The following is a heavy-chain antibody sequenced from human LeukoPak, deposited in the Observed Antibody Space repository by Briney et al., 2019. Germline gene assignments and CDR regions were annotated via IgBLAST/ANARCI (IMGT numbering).Heavy chain of an antibody. J-gene: IGHJ4*02. D-gene: IGHD3-3*01. V-gene: IGHV4-30-2*01. CDR2: IYHSGST. CDR1: GGSISSGGYS. Sequence: SETLSLTCAVSGGSISSGGYSWSWIRQPPGKGLEWIGYIYHSGSTYYNPSLKSRVTISVDRSKNQFSLKLSSVTAADTAVYYCARDMRTIFGVVNDYWGQGTLVTVSS. CDR3: ARDMRTIFGVVNDY.